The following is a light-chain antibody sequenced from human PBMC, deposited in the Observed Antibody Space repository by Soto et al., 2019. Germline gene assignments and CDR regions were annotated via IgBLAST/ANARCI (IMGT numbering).Light chain of an antibody. J-gene: IGLJ1*01. V-gene: IGLV2-11*01. CDR1: SSDVGGYNY. CDR3: CSYAGSDTYV. Sequence: QSALTQPRSVSGSPGQSVTISCTGTSSDVGGYNYVSWYQQHPGKAPKLMIYDVSKRPSGVPDRFSGSKSGNTASLTISGLLAEDEADYYCCSYAGSDTYVFGTGTKLTVL. CDR2: DVS.